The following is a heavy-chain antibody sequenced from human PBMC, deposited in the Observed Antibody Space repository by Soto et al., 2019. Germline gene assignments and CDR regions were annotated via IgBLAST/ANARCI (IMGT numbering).Heavy chain of an antibody. J-gene: IGHJ6*01. CDR1: GYTFTSYD. D-gene: IGHD2-15*01. CDR2: MNPNSGNT. CDR3: ARGLVHTGYYSYYHYYYGMEA. V-gene: IGHV1-8*01. Sequence: ASVKVSCKASGYTFTSYDINWVRQATGQGLEWMGWMNPNSGNTGYAQKFQGRVTMTRNTSISTAYMELSSLRSEDTAVDYCARGLVHTGYYSYYHYYYGMEAWGEGTTLPLS.